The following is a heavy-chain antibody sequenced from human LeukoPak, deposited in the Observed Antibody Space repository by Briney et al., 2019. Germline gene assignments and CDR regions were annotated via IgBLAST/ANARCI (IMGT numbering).Heavy chain of an antibody. CDR3: ARDQTPFV. J-gene: IGHJ4*02. V-gene: IGHV3-30*04. Sequence: GGSLRLSCAASGFTFSSYAMHWVRQAPGKGLEWVAVISYDGSNKYYADSVKGRFTISRDNSKNTLYLQMNSLRAEDTAVYYCARDQTPFVWGQGTLVTVSS. CDR2: ISYDGSNK. CDR1: GFTFSSYA.